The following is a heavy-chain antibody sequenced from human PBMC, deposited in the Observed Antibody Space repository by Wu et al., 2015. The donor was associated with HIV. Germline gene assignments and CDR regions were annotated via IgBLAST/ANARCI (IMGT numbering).Heavy chain of an antibody. D-gene: IGHD5-24*01. CDR3: ARRQQLVDQ. Sequence: HVQLVQSGTEVKKPGSSVKVSCKIYGGNDGGTFSSHPISWVRQAPGKGLEWMGRIIPIFGTPDYARKFRGRIRITADESSTTSYMELISLGREDTAIYYCARRQQLVDQWGQGTLISVSS. CDR1: GGNDGGTFSSHP. J-gene: IGHJ4*02. V-gene: IGHV1-69*15. CDR2: IIPIFGTP.